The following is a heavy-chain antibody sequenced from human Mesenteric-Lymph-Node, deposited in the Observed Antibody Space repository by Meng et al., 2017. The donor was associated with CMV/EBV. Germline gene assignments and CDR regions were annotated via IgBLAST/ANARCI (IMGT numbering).Heavy chain of an antibody. J-gene: IGHJ5*02. D-gene: IGHD5-24*01. CDR2: IYYSGRT. V-gene: IGHV4-59*11. Sequence: SETLSLTCTVSGGSISSHHWSWIRQPPGKGLEWIGYIYYSGRTNYNPSLKSRVTISVDTSKNQFSLKLSSVTAADTAVYYCARDTEMATIAPWGQGTLVTVSS. CDR1: GGSISSHH. CDR3: ARDTEMATIAP.